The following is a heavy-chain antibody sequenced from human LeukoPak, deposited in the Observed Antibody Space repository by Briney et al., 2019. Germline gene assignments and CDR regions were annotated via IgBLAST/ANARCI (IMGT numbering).Heavy chain of an antibody. CDR1: GYTFTSYG. CDR2: ISAYNGNT. D-gene: IGHD5-18*01. V-gene: IGHV1-18*01. CDR3: ARVWYSYGSFDY. Sequence: ASVKVSCKASGYTFTSYGISWVRQAPGQGLEWMGWISAYNGNTNYAQKLQGRVTMTTDISTSTAYMELRSLRSDDTAVYYCARVWYSYGSFDYWGQGTLVTVSS. J-gene: IGHJ4*02.